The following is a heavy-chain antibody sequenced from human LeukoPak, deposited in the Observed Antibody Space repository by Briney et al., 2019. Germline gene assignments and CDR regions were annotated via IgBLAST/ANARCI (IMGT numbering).Heavy chain of an antibody. CDR2: IIPIFGIA. V-gene: IGHV1-69*04. Sequence: ASVKVSCKASGGTFSSYAISWVRQAPGQGLEWMGRIIPIFGIADYAQKFQGRVTITADKSTSTAYMELSSLRSEDTAVYYCAREDFLKTARLGWFDPWGQGTLVTVSS. D-gene: IGHD6-6*01. CDR1: GGTFSSYA. CDR3: AREDFLKTARLGWFDP. J-gene: IGHJ5*02.